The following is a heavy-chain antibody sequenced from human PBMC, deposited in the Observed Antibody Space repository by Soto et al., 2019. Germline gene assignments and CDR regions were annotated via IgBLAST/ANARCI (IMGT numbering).Heavy chain of an antibody. CDR1: GFTVSNNY. CDR3: AKDIEMVPGPSDY. CDR2: ISGRGGST. J-gene: IGHJ4*02. Sequence: PGWSLRLSCAVSGFTVSNNYMTWVRQAPGKGLEWVSSISGRGGSTYYADSVKGRFTISRDNSKNTLYLQMNSLRAEDTAVYYCAKDIEMVPGPSDYWGQGTLVTVSS. D-gene: IGHD2-8*01. V-gene: IGHV3-23*01.